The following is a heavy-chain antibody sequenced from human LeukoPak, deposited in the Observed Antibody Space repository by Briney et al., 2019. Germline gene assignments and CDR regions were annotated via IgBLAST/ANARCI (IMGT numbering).Heavy chain of an antibody. CDR1: GFTFNSYA. CDR3: ARVSGGLVIYDY. Sequence: GGSLRLSCAASGFTFNSYAMHWVRQAPGKGLEWVAVISSDGSNNYYADSVKGRFTISRDNSKNTLYLQMNSLRAEDTAVYYCARVSGGLVIYDYWGQGTLVTVSS. V-gene: IGHV3-30-3*01. CDR2: ISSDGSNN. D-gene: IGHD3-9*01. J-gene: IGHJ4*02.